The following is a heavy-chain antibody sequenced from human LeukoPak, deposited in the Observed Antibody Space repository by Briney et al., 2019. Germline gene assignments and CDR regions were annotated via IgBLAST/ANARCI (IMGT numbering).Heavy chain of an antibody. CDR2: LRQDGSER. Sequence: GGSLRLSCAASGFIFSNYWMTWVRQAPGKGLEWVAHLRQDGSERHYVDSVKDRFTISRDNAKNSLDLQMDSLRAEDTAVYYCARDWGSTGYDLYDSWGQGTLVTVSS. CDR3: ARDWGSTGYDLYDS. J-gene: IGHJ4*02. V-gene: IGHV3-7*01. D-gene: IGHD5-12*01. CDR1: GFIFSNYW.